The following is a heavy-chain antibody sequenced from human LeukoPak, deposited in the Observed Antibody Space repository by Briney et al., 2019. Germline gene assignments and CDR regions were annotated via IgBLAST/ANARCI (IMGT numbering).Heavy chain of an antibody. CDR3: AKVVGVVGSTRPYYFDY. Sequence: GGSLRLSCAASGFTFSSYAMSWVRQAPGKGLEWVSAISGSGGSTYYADSVKGRFTISRDNSKNTLYLQMNSLRAEDTALYYCAKVVGVVGSTRPYYFDYWGRGTLVTVSS. D-gene: IGHD1-26*01. J-gene: IGHJ4*02. CDR2: ISGSGGST. V-gene: IGHV3-23*01. CDR1: GFTFSSYA.